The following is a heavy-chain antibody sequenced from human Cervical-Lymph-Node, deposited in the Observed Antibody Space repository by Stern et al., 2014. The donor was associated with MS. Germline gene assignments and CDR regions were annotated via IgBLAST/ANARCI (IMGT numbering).Heavy chain of an antibody. CDR2: IYPRDSDT. D-gene: IGHD5-24*01. Sequence: EVQLVQSGAEVKKPGESLKISCKASGYRFTSHWISYWIGWVRQTPGKGLEWVGIIYPRDSDTTYSPSFQGQVTISFDKSISTAYLQWSSLKASDTAMYYCAGIVETATISGPEDAFDIWGQGTMVTVSS. CDR3: AGIVETATISGPEDAFDI. V-gene: IGHV5-51*01. J-gene: IGHJ3*02. CDR1: GYRFTSHWISYW.